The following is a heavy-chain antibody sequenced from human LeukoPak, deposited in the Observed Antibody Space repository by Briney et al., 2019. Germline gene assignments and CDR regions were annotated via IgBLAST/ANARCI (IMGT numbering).Heavy chain of an antibody. V-gene: IGHV2-5*02. Sequence: SGPTLVKPTQTLTLTCTFSGFSVTTSGVGVGWIRQSPGKALEWLALIYGDENKRYSPSLKSRLTITKDTSKNLVVLKMTNMDPMDTATYFYTHGRAFYYDTTGYFPAFDYWGQGALVTVSS. CDR1: GFSVTTSGVG. CDR2: IYGDENK. J-gene: IGHJ4*02. CDR3: THGRAFYYDTTGYFPAFDY. D-gene: IGHD3-22*01.